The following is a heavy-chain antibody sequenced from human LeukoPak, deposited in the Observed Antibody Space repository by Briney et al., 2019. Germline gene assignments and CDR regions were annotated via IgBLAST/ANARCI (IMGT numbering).Heavy chain of an antibody. D-gene: IGHD1-1*01. CDR1: GFTFSSYS. CDR2: ISSSSSTI. J-gene: IGHJ4*02. Sequence: GGSLRLSCAASGFTFSSYSMNWVRQAPGKGLEWVSYISSSSSTIYYADSVKGRFTISRDNAKNSLYLQMNSLRAEDTAVYYCARTTSSTIDYWGQGTLVTVSS. CDR3: ARTTSSTIDY. V-gene: IGHV3-48*04.